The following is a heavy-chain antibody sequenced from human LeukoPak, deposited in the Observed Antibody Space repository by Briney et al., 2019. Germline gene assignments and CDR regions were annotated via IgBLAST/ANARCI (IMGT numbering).Heavy chain of an antibody. CDR2: NYTSGST. CDR3: ARGRVSSSSWNSAYYYYFYMDV. Sequence: SETLSLICTVSGLSISSYYWTWIRQPAGKGLEWIGRNYTSGSTNYNPSLKSRVTMSVDTSKNQFSLKLSSLTAADTAVYFCARGRVSSSSWNSAYYYYFYMDVWGKGTTVTVSS. V-gene: IGHV4-4*07. J-gene: IGHJ6*03. CDR1: GLSISSYY. D-gene: IGHD6-13*01.